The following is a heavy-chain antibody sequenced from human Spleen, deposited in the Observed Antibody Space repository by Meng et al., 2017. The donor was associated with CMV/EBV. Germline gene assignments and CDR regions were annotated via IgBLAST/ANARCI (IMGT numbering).Heavy chain of an antibody. CDR2: ISGYNGRT. V-gene: IGHV1-18*01. Sequence: ASVKVSCKTSGYPFTSYGISWVRQAPGQGLEWMGWISGYNGRTNYAQNFHGRLTMTADTSTSTAYMELRSLRSDDTDDTAMYYCARDAPLLLWFGELLFDYWGQGTLVTVSS. CDR3: ARDAPLLLWFGELLFDY. CDR1: GYPFTSYG. D-gene: IGHD3-10*01. J-gene: IGHJ4*02.